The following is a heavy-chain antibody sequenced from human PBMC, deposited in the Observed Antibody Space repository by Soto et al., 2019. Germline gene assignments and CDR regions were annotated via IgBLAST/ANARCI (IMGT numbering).Heavy chain of an antibody. J-gene: IGHJ6*02. D-gene: IGHD3-10*01. V-gene: IGHV3-48*02. CDR2: ISSSSSTI. CDR1: GFTFSSYS. Sequence: PGGSLRLSCAASGFTFSSYSVNWVRQAPGKGLEWVSYISSSSSTIYYADSVKGRFTISRDNAKNSLYLQMNSLRDEDTAVYYCARDRGYYYGGGGMDVWGQGTTVTVSS. CDR3: ARDRGYYYGGGGMDV.